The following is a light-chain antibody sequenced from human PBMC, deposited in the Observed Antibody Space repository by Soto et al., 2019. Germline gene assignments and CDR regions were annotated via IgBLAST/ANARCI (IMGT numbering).Light chain of an antibody. J-gene: IGLJ2*01. Sequence: NFMLTQPHSVSESLGKTVTISCTRSSGNIASNYVQWFQQRPGSAPTTVIYENNQXPXXVPDRFSGSIDSSSNSASLTISXXXXXXXADYYCQSYDDSSVIFGGGTKLTVL. V-gene: IGLV6-57*04. CDR2: ENN. CDR3: QSYDDSSVI. CDR1: SGNIASNY.